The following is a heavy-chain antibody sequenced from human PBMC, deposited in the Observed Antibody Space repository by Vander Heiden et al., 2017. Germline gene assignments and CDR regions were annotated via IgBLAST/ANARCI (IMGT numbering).Heavy chain of an antibody. CDR1: GFPLSSYD. CDR3: ARVLSSNYYGVDV. Sequence: EVQLVESGGGLVQPGGALRLSCAASGFPLSSYDMHWIRQVTGKGLEWVSTIGAPGDTYYPDSVKGRFTISRENAKNSLYLQMNSLRAGDTAVYYCARVLSSNYYGVDVWGQGTTVTVSS. CDR2: IGAPGDT. V-gene: IGHV3-13*01. J-gene: IGHJ6*02. D-gene: IGHD2-2*01.